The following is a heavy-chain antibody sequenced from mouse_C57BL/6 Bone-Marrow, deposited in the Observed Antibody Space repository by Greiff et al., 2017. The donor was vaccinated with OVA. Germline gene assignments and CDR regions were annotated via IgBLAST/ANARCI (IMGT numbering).Heavy chain of an antibody. CDR1: GFTFSSYG. D-gene: IGHD1-1*01. J-gene: IGHJ1*03. V-gene: IGHV5-4*01. CDR3: ARDQYYYGSSWYFDV. CDR2: ISSGGSYT. Sequence: DVMLVESGGDLVKPGGSLKLSCAASGFTFSSYGMSWVRQTPDKRLEWVATISSGGSYTYYPDNVKGRFTISRDNAKNNLYLQMSHLKSEDTAMYYCARDQYYYGSSWYFDVWGTGTTVTVSS.